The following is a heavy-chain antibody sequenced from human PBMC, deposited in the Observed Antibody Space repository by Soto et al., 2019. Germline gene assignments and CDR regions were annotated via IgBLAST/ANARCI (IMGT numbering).Heavy chain of an antibody. CDR3: ARDPAAVGHYYGSGSYSFGWFDP. V-gene: IGHV1-69*13. D-gene: IGHD3-10*01. J-gene: IGHJ5*02. Sequence: ASVKVSCKASGGTFSSYAISWVRQAPGQGLEWMGGIIPIFGTANYAQKFQGRVTITADESTSTAYMELSSLRSEDTAVYYCARDPAAVGHYYGSGSYSFGWFDPWGQGTLVTVS. CDR1: GGTFSSYA. CDR2: IIPIFGTA.